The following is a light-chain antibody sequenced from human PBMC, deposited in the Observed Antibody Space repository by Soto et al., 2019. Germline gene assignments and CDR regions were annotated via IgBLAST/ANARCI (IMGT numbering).Light chain of an antibody. CDR3: SSYAGSYTWI. Sequence: QSVLTQPRSVSGSPGQSVTVSCTGTSRDVAVYSYASWFQQHPGKAPQLLIYDVTKRPSGVPDRFSGSKSGNTAALTISGLQAEDEAEHFCSSYAGSYTWIFGSGTKVTVL. CDR2: DVT. CDR1: SRDVAVYSY. J-gene: IGLJ1*01. V-gene: IGLV2-11*01.